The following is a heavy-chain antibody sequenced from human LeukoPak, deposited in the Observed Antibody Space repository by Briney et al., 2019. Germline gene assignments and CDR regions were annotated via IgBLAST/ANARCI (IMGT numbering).Heavy chain of an antibody. D-gene: IGHD2-15*01. CDR2: IIPIFGTA. Sequence: SVKVSCKASGGTFSSYAISWVRQAPGQGLEWMGGIIPIFGTANYAQKFQGRVTITADESTSTAYMELSSLRSEDTAVYYCAREGEASGGFDYWGQGTLVTVSS. J-gene: IGHJ4*02. CDR1: GGTFSSYA. V-gene: IGHV1-69*01. CDR3: AREGEASGGFDY.